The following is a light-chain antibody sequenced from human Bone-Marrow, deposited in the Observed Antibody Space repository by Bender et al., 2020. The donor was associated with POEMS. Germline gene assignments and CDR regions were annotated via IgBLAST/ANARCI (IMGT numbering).Light chain of an antibody. CDR1: SSNMGADYD. V-gene: IGLV1-50*01. J-gene: IGLJ3*02. Sequence: QSVLTQPPSVSGAPGQRVTISCTGSSSNMGADYDVHWYQQVPGSAPKLLIYGAHNRPSGVPDRFSASKSGTSASLAISELQSEDEALYYCSAWDDSLSGWVFGGGTKLTVL. CDR3: SAWDDSLSGWV. CDR2: GAH.